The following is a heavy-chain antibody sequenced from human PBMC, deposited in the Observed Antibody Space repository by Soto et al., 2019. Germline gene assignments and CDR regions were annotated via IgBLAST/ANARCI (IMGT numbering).Heavy chain of an antibody. CDR1: GGSISSRGYY. V-gene: IGHV4-39*01. CDR2: IYYSGST. J-gene: IGHJ5*02. CDR3: ATSNWFDP. Sequence: QLQLQESGPGLVKPSETLSLTCTVSGGSISSRGYYWGWIRQPPGKGLEWIGTIYYSGSTYYDPSLTSRVTIAVDTSKNQFSLKLSSVPAVDTAVYYCATSNWFDPWGQGTLVTVSS.